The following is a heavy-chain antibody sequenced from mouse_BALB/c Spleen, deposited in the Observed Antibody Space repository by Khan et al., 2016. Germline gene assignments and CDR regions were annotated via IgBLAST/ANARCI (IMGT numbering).Heavy chain of an antibody. CDR2: INPSSDYS. D-gene: IGHD3-3*01. CDR1: GYTFTNYA. CDR3: ASGDRGY. J-gene: IGHJ2*01. V-gene: IGHV1-4*01. Sequence: QVQLQQSGAELARPGASVKMSCKASGYTFTNYAVHWVKQRPGQGLEWIGYINPSSDYSTFNQKFKDKATLTADTSSTTAYMQLSSLTSEDSAVYYCASGDRGYWGQGTTLTVSS.